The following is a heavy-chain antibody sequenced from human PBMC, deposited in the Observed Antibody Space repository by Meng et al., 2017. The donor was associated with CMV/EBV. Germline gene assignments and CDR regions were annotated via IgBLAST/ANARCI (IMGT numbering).Heavy chain of an antibody. D-gene: IGHD4-17*01. Sequence: GGSLRLSCAAAGFTFSSYEMNWVRQAPGKGLEWVSYISSSGSTIYYADSVKGRFTISRDNAKHSLYLQMNSQRAEDTAVYYCARRNTVTQNDYWGQGTLVTVSS. CDR2: ISSSGSTI. J-gene: IGHJ4*02. CDR1: GFTFSSYE. CDR3: ARRNTVTQNDY. V-gene: IGHV3-48*03.